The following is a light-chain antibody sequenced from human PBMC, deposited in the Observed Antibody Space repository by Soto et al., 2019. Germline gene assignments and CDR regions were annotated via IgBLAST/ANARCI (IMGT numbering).Light chain of an antibody. CDR2: KAS. Sequence: DIQMTQSPSTLSASVGDRVTITCRASQSISSWLAWYQQKPGKAPKLLIYKASSLESGVPSRFSGSGSWTEFTLTISSLQPDDFATYYCQQLWTFGQGTKVEIK. V-gene: IGKV1-5*03. CDR1: QSISSW. CDR3: QQLWT. J-gene: IGKJ1*01.